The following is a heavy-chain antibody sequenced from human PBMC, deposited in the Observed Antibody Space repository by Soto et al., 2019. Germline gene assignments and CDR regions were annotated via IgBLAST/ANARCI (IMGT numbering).Heavy chain of an antibody. Sequence: LRLSCAASGFTFSSYAMHWVRQAPGKGLEWVAVISYDGSNKYYADSVKGRFTISRDNSKNTLYLQMNSLRAEDTAVYYCAREGGDRGIVGATTDYYYYGMDVWGQGTTVTVSS. CDR3: AREGGDRGIVGATTDYYYYGMDV. CDR1: GFTFSSYA. J-gene: IGHJ6*02. D-gene: IGHD1-26*01. CDR2: ISYDGSNK. V-gene: IGHV3-30-3*01.